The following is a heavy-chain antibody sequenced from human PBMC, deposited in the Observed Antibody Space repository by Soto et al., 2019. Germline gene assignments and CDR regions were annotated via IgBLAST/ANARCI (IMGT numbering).Heavy chain of an antibody. CDR3: ARALWGPAGHINLFDS. V-gene: IGHV4-61*05. CDR1: GGSMSSTSYD. CDR2: IYYSGST. J-gene: IGHJ5*01. D-gene: IGHD2-2*01. Sequence: PSETLSITRTVCGGSMSSTSYDWGWIRQRPGKGLEWIGYIYYSGSTNYNPSLKSRVTISVDTSKNQFSLKLSSVTAADTAVYYFARALWGPAGHINLFDSWVQGTLVTVSP.